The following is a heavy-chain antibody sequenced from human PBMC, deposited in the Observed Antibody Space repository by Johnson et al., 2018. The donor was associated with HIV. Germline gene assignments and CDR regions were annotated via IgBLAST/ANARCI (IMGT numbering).Heavy chain of an antibody. J-gene: IGHJ3*02. CDR1: GFTFSSYA. Sequence: QVQLVESGGGVVQPGRSLRLSCAASGFTFSSYAMHWVRQAPGKGLEWVAVISYDGSNKYYADSVKGRFTISRDNSKNTLYLQMNSLRDEDTAVYYCAREPGLVAAFDIWGQGTMVTVSS. CDR3: AREPGLVAAFDI. D-gene: IGHD6-19*01. V-gene: IGHV3-30-3*01. CDR2: ISYDGSNK.